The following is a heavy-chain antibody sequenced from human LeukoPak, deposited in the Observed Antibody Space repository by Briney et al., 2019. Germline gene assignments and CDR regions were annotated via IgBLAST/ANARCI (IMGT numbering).Heavy chain of an antibody. Sequence: GGSLRLSCAASGFTFSSYAMSWVRQAPGKVLEWVSAISGSGGSTYYADSVKGRFTISRDNSKNTLYLQMNSLRAEDTAVYYCAKRMEYYDSSGYYYNDAFDIWGQGTMVTVSS. CDR1: GFTFSSYA. CDR3: AKRMEYYDSSGYYYNDAFDI. J-gene: IGHJ3*02. V-gene: IGHV3-23*01. CDR2: ISGSGGST. D-gene: IGHD3-22*01.